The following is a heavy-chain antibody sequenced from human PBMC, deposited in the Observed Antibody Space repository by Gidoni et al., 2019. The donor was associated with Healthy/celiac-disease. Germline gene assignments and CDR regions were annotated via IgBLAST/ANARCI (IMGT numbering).Heavy chain of an antibody. CDR3: AKELPGARNFDY. J-gene: IGHJ4*02. V-gene: IGHV3-30*04. CDR1: GFTFSSYA. CDR2: ISYDGSNK. Sequence: QVQLVESGGGVVQPGRSLRLSCAASGFTFSSYAMHWVRQAPGKGLGWVAVISYDGSNKYYADSVKGRFTISRDNSKNTLYLQMNSLRAEDTAVYYCAKELPGARNFDYWGQGTLVTVSS. D-gene: IGHD6-6*01.